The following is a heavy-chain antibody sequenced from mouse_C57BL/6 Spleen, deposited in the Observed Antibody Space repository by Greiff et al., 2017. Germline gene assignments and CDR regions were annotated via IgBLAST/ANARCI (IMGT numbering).Heavy chain of an antibody. D-gene: IGHD2-12*01. J-gene: IGHJ2*01. CDR3: ARRLLGY. V-gene: IGHV5-6*02. CDR1: GFTFSSYG. CDR2: ISSGGSYT. Sequence: DVKLVESGGDLVKPGGSLKLSCAASGFTFSSYGMSWVRQTPDKRLEWVATISSGGSYTYYPDSVKGRFTISRDNAKNTLYLQMSSLKSEDTAMYYCARRLLGYWGQGTTLTVSS.